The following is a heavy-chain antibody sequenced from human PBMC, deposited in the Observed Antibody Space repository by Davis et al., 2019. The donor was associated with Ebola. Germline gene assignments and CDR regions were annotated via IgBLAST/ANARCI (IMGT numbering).Heavy chain of an antibody. CDR2: ISDRGPT. Sequence: SETLSLTCRVSGGSISGYYWSWIRQTPGKGLEWIGYISDRGPTNYNPSLKSPLTISVDTSKNQFSLKLSSVTAADTAVYYCARAGGYCSSTSCYDYYYYGMDVWGQGTTVTVSS. D-gene: IGHD2-2*01. J-gene: IGHJ6*02. V-gene: IGHV4-59*01. CDR3: ARAGGYCSSTSCYDYYYYGMDV. CDR1: GGSISGYY.